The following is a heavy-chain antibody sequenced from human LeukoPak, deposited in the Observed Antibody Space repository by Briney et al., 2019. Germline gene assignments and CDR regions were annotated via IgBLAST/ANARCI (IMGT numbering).Heavy chain of an antibody. D-gene: IGHD6-19*01. V-gene: IGHV3-21*04. CDR3: AREYSSGSDGDY. CDR2: IGSSSSFM. CDR1: GFTFSSYT. J-gene: IGHJ4*02. Sequence: PGGSLRLSCAASGFTFSSYTMNWVRQAPGKGLEWVSSIGSSSSFMFSADSVKGRFTISRENAKNSLYLQMNSLRAEDTALYYCAREYSSGSDGDYWGQGTLVTVSS.